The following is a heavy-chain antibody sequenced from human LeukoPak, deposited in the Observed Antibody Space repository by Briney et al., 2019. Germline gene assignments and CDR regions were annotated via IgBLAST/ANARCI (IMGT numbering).Heavy chain of an antibody. D-gene: IGHD1-7*01. Sequence: PSETLSLTCTVSGGSISSGSYYWSWIRQPAGTGLEWIGHIYTSGSNNYNPSLKSRVTISVDTSKNQFSLKLSSVTAADTAVYYCARAIYNWNYMRYWGQGTLVTVSS. CDR1: GGSISSGSYY. V-gene: IGHV4-61*09. J-gene: IGHJ4*02. CDR2: IYTSGSN. CDR3: ARAIYNWNYMRY.